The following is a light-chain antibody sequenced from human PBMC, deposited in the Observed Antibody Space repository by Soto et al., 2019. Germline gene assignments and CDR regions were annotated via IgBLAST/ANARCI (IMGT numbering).Light chain of an antibody. CDR1: SSNIGAGYD. CDR3: SSYTSTPNYV. Sequence: QSVLTQPPSMSGAPGQGVTISCTGSSSNIGAGYDVHWYQQVPGTAPKLLIYGNTNRPSGVPDRFSASKSGTSASLAISGLQAEDEADYYCSSYTSTPNYVFGTGTKLTVL. V-gene: IGLV1-40*01. J-gene: IGLJ1*01. CDR2: GNT.